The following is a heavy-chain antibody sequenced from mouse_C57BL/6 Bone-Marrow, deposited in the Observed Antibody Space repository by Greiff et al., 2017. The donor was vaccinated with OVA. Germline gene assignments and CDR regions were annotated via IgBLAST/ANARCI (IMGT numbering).Heavy chain of an antibody. CDR2: ISSGSSTI. CDR3: ARPELGRDYFDY. V-gene: IGHV5-17*01. Sequence: EVQLQQSGGGLVKPGGSLKLSCAASGFTFSDYGMHWVRQAPEKGLEWVAYISSGSSTIYYADTVKGRFTISRDNAKNTLFLQMTSLRSEDTAMYYCARPELGRDYFDYWGQGTTLTVSS. J-gene: IGHJ2*01. CDR1: GFTFSDYG. D-gene: IGHD4-1*01.